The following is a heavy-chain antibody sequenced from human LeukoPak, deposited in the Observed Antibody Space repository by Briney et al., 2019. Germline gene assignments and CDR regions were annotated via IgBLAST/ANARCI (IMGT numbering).Heavy chain of an antibody. CDR1: GFTFSTYW. Sequence: GDSLRLSCAASGFTFSTYWMSWVRQAPGKGLEWVANIKEDGSEKYYGDSVKGRFTISRDNAKNSLYLQMNSLRAEDTAVYYCARDSSGYQWGQGTLVTVSS. CDR2: IKEDGSEK. V-gene: IGHV3-7*01. CDR3: ARDSSGYQ. J-gene: IGHJ4*02. D-gene: IGHD3-22*01.